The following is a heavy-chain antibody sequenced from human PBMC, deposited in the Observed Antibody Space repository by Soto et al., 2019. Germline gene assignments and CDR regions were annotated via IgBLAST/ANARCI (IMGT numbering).Heavy chain of an antibody. D-gene: IGHD6-19*01. J-gene: IGHJ3*02. CDR1: GFTFSSYG. Sequence: PGGSLRLSCAASGFTFSSYGMHWVRQAPGKGLEWVAVISYDGSNKYYADSVKGRFTISRDNSKNTLYLQMNGLRAEDMAVYYCAKNKGSSGWYNDAFDIWGQGTMVTVSS. CDR3: AKNKGSSGWYNDAFDI. V-gene: IGHV3-30*18. CDR2: ISYDGSNK.